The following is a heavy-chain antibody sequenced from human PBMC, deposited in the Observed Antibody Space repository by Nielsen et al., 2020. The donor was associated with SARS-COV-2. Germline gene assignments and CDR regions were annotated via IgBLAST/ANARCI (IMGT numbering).Heavy chain of an antibody. Sequence: SETLSLTCTVSGGSISSGGYYWSWIRQHPGKGLEWIGYIYYSGSTYYNPSLKSRVTISVDTSKNQFSLKLSSVTAADTAVYYCARVNIVGATTSFDYWGQGTLVTVSS. V-gene: IGHV4-31*03. J-gene: IGHJ4*02. CDR2: IYYSGST. CDR1: GGSISSGGYY. CDR3: ARVNIVGATTSFDY. D-gene: IGHD1-26*01.